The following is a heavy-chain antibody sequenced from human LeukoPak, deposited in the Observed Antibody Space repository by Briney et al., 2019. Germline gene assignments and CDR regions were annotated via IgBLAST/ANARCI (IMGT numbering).Heavy chain of an antibody. CDR3: ARDGAPDAHCSSTSCAIR. V-gene: IGHV3-7*01. CDR1: GFIFSNYW. J-gene: IGHJ4*02. Sequence: PGGSLRLSCAASGFIFSNYWMTWVRQAPGKGLEWVANIKQGGSEKYYVDSVKGRFTISRDNAKNSLYLQMNSLRVEDTAVYYCARDGAPDAHCSSTSCAIRWGQGTLVTVSS. CDR2: IKQGGSEK. D-gene: IGHD2-2*01.